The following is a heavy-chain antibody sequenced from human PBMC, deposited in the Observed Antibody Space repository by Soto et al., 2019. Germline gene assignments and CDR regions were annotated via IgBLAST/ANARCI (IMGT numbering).Heavy chain of an antibody. V-gene: IGHV4-30-2*01. D-gene: IGHD3-22*01. CDR1: GGSISSGGYS. CDR3: ARGVYYYDSSGYYPPYNWFDP. J-gene: IGHJ5*02. CDR2: IYHSGST. Sequence: SETLSLTCAVSGGSISSGGYSWSWIRQPPGKGLEWIGYIYHSGSTYYNPSLKSRVTISVDRSKNQFSLKLSSVTAADTAVYYCARGVYYYDSSGYYPPYNWFDPWGQGTLVTAPQ.